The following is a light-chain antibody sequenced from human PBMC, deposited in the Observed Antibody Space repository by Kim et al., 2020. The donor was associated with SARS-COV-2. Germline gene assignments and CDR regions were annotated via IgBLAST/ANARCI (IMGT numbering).Light chain of an antibody. CDR2: DAS. V-gene: IGKV1-12*01. Sequence: VGDRVTITCRASRIIRRWLVWYQQRPGKAPKFLIYDASTLQSGVPSRFSGIGSGTDFTLTSNSLQPEDFATYYCQQASSFPVTFGQGTRLEIK. CDR1: RIIRRW. CDR3: QQASSFPVT. J-gene: IGKJ5*01.